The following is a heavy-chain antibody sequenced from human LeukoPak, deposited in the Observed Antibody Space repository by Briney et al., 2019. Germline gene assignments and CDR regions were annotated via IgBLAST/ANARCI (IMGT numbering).Heavy chain of an antibody. J-gene: IGHJ5*02. CDR2: INPSGGST. CDR3: ARVARIAVAGRWFDP. D-gene: IGHD6-19*01. CDR1: GYTFTSYY. V-gene: IGHV1-46*01. Sequence: ASVKVSCKASGYTFTSYYMHWVRQAPGQGLEWMGIINPSGGSTSYAQKFQGRVTMTRDTSTSTVYMELSSLRSEDTAVYYCARVARIAVAGRWFDPWGQGTLVTVSS.